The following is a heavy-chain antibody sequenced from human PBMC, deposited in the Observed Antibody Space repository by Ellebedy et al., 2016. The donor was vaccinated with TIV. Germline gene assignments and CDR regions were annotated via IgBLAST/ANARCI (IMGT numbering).Heavy chain of an antibody. Sequence: GESLKISCAASGVTFGPLHVHWVRQAPGKGLEWVAAISEDGNSKYYADSVKGRITISRDNSKNITYLQANSLTIEDTAVYYCARGQYTSGWCDTFDVWGQGTMVTVSS. D-gene: IGHD3-22*01. CDR2: ISEDGNSK. J-gene: IGHJ3*01. V-gene: IGHV3-30-3*01. CDR3: ARGQYTSGWCDTFDV. CDR1: GVTFGPLH.